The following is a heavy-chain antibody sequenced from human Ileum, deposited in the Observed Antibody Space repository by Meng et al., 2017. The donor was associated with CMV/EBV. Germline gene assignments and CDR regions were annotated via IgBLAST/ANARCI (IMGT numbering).Heavy chain of an antibody. Sequence: SVKVSCKASGGPLSTYAINWVRQAPGQGLEWMGGIVPIRGSPNYAQRFKGRLTITANKSTTTAYMELSRLTSEDTAIYYCATRIPTYVDNWFDPWGQGTLVTVSS. D-gene: IGHD3-10*02. J-gene: IGHJ5*02. CDR2: IVPIRGSP. CDR3: ATRIPTYVDNWFDP. V-gene: IGHV1-69*10. CDR1: GGPLSTYA.